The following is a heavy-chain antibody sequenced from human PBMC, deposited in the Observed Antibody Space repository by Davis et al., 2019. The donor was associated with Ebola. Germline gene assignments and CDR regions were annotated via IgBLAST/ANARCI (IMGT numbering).Heavy chain of an antibody. Sequence: GESLKISCTASGFTFGDYAMSWVRQAPGKGLEWVGFIRSKAYGGTTEYAASVKGRFTISRDDSKSIAYLQMNSLKTEDTAVYYCTRDPDRYDFWSGYYYYYYYGMDVWGQGTTVTVSS. CDR2: IRSKAYGGTT. J-gene: IGHJ6*02. V-gene: IGHV3-49*04. CDR1: GFTFGDYA. CDR3: TRDPDRYDFWSGYYYYYYYGMDV. D-gene: IGHD3-3*01.